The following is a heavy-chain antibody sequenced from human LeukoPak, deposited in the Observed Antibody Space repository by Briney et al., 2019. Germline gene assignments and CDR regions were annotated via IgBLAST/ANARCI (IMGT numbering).Heavy chain of an antibody. D-gene: IGHD3-16*01. CDR2: IYGAGGT. CDR3: ARAVGIMGTDYFDY. CDR1: GFTVSSNY. J-gene: IGHJ4*02. Sequence: PGGSLRLSCAASGFTVSSNYMTWVRQAPGKGLEWVSVIYGAGGTHYAASVKGRFTISRDNSKNTLYLQLNSLRAEDTAVYYCARAVGIMGTDYFDYWGQGTLVTVSS. V-gene: IGHV3-53*01.